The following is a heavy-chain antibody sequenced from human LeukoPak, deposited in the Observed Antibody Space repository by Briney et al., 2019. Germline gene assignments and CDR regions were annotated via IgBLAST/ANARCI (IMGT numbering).Heavy chain of an antibody. V-gene: IGHV3-7*01. J-gene: IGHJ4*02. CDR3: ARGRDGGRYFDY. Sequence: PGGSLRLSCAASGFTFSTYWMTWVRQTPGKGLEWVANIKQDGNEKYYVDSVKGRFAISRDNAKISLFLQLAGLRAEDTAVYYRARGRDGGRYFDYWSQGTLVTVSS. D-gene: IGHD1-26*01. CDR1: GFTFSTYW. CDR2: IKQDGNEK.